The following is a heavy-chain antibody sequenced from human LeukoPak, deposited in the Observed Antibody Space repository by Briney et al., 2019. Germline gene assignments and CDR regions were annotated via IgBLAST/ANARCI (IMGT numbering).Heavy chain of an antibody. CDR3: ARDRVTKAPVGTLEN. V-gene: IGHV3-23*01. D-gene: IGHD6-13*01. CDR2: ISGDGGST. CDR1: GFTFSSDA. Sequence: GGSLRLSCAASGFTFSSDAMAWGRQAPGKGLEWGSAISGDGGSTYFADSVKGRFTISRDDSKNTLDLQMNSLRAEDTAVYYCARDRVTKAPVGTLENWGQGTLVTVSS. J-gene: IGHJ4*02.